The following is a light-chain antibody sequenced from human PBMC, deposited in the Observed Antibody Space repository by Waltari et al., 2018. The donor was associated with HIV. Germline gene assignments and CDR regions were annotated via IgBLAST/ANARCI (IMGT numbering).Light chain of an antibody. Sequence: DIQMTQSPSSLSASVGDRVTITCRASQGLSKSLAWYQQKPGRAPKVLLHGTSSLGIGVPSRFSGSGSGTDYTLTISSLQPEDFATYYCQQYYSTPWTFGQGTKVEIK. CDR3: QQYYSTPWT. V-gene: IGKV1-NL1*01. J-gene: IGKJ1*01. CDR1: QGLSKS. CDR2: GTS.